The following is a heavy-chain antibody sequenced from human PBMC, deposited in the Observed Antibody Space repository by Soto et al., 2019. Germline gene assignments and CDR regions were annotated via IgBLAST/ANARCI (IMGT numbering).Heavy chain of an antibody. V-gene: IGHV4-59*01. J-gene: IGHJ6*02. CDR1: GGSISSYY. CDR3: ARGITIFGVTRRGFNYYYGMDV. D-gene: IGHD3-3*01. Sequence: PSETLSLTCTVSGGSISSYYWSWIRQPPGKGLEWIGYIYYSGSTNYNPSLKSRVTISVDTSKNQFSLKLNPVTAADTAVYYCARGITIFGVTRRGFNYYYGMDVWGQGTTVTVSS. CDR2: IYYSGST.